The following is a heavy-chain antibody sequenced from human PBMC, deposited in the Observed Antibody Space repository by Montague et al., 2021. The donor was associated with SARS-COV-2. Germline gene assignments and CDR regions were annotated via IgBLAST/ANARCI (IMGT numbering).Heavy chain of an antibody. CDR2: IYYSGST. V-gene: IGHV4-31*03. Sequence: TLSLTCTVSGGSTSSGGYYWSWIRQHPGKGLEWIGYIYYSGSTYYNPSLRSRVTISVDTSKNQFSLKLSSVTAADTAVYYCARDVGWYSSSWFDYWGQGTLVTVSS. D-gene: IGHD6-13*01. CDR1: GGSTSSGGYY. CDR3: ARDVGWYSSSWFDY. J-gene: IGHJ4*02.